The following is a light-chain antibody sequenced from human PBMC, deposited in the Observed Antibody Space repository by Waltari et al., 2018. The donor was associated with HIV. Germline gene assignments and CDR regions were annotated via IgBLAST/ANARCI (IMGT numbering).Light chain of an antibody. CDR1: SGHSSNA. Sequence: QLVLTQSPSASASLGASVKLTCTLSSGHSSNAIPWHQQQPEKGPRYLMKFNSDGSHSKGDGIPDRFSGSSSGAERYLTISSLQSEDEADYYCQTWGTLNLVFGGGTKLTVL. V-gene: IGLV4-69*01. CDR3: QTWGTLNLV. J-gene: IGLJ3*02. CDR2: FNSDGSH.